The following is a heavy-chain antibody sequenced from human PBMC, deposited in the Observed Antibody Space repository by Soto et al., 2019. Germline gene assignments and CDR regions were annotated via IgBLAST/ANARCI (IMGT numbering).Heavy chain of an antibody. D-gene: IGHD2-2*01. V-gene: IGHV4-59*08. CDR2: IYYSGST. Sequence: SETLSLTCTVSGGSISSYYWSWIRQPPGKGLEWIGYIYYSGSTNYNPSLKSQVPISVDTSKNQFSLKLSSVTAADTAFFYCARVAYIVVVPAPQFDYWGQGTLVTVS. CDR3: ARVAYIVVVPAPQFDY. J-gene: IGHJ4*02. CDR1: GGSISSYY.